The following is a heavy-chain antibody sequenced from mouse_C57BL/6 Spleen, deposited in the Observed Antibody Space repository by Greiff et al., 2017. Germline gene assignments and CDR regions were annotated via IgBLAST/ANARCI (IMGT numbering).Heavy chain of an antibody. J-gene: IGHJ2*01. CDR1: GFTFSDYG. D-gene: IGHD1-1*01. V-gene: IGHV5-17*01. CDR2: ISSGSSTI. CDR3: ARDYGSSSHFDY. Sequence: DVMLVESGGGLVKPGGSLKLSCAASGFTFSDYGMHWVRQAPEKGLEWVAYISSGSSTIYYADTVKGRFTISRDNAKNTLFLQRTSLRSEDTAMYYCARDYGSSSHFDYWGQGTTLTVSS.